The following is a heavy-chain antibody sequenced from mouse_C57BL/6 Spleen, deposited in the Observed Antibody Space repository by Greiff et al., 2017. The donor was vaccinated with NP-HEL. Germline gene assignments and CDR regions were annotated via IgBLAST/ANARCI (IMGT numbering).Heavy chain of an antibody. CDR3: AREGVYYYGSSGWYFDV. Sequence: EVKLQESGPGLVKPSQTVFLTCTVTGISITTGNYRWSWIRQFPGNKLEWIGYIYYSGTITYNPSLTSRTTITRDTPKNQFFLEMNSLTAEDTATYYCAREGVYYYGSSGWYFDVWGTGTTVTVSS. V-gene: IGHV3-5*01. D-gene: IGHD1-1*01. CDR2: IYYSGTI. J-gene: IGHJ1*03. CDR1: GISITTGNYR.